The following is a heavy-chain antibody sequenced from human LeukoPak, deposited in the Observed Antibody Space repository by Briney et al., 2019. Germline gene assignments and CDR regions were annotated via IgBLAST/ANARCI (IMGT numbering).Heavy chain of an antibody. D-gene: IGHD6-25*01. V-gene: IGHV1-8*01. Sequence: GASVKVSCKASEYTFTAFEINWVRQATGQGLEWMGWMNPKSGNTGYAQKFQGRVTMTRNTSINTAYMELSIMRSEDTSIYYCAGENWGVFSSERYYYYGMDVWGQGTTVTVSS. CDR3: AGENWGVFSSERYYYYGMDV. CDR1: EYTFTAFE. CDR2: MNPKSGNT. J-gene: IGHJ6*02.